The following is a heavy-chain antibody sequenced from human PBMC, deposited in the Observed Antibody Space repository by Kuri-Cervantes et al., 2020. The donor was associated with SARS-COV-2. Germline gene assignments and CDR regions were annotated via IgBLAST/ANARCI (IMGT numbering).Heavy chain of an antibody. CDR2: IRYGGSNK. J-gene: IGHJ4*02. CDR1: GFTFSSYS. D-gene: IGHD3-3*01. V-gene: IGHV3-30*02. Sequence: GGSLRLSCAASGFTFSSYSMNWVRQAPGKGLEWVAFIRYGGSNKYYADSVKGRFTTSRDNSKNTLYLQMNSLRAEDTAVYYCVTWYDFWSGYSRGRFDYWGQGTRVTVSS. CDR3: VTWYDFWSGYSRGRFDY.